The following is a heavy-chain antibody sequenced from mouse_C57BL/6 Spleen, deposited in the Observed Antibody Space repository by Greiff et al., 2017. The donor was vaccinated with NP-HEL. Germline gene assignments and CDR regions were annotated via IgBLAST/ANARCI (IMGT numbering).Heavy chain of an antibody. Sequence: QVQLQQPGAELVMPGASVKLSCKASGYTFTSYWMHWVKQRPGQGLEWIGEIDPSDSYTNYNQKFKGKSTLTVDKPSSTAYMQLSSLTSEDSAVYYCASYYGSSYDYWGQGTTLTVSS. V-gene: IGHV1-69*01. J-gene: IGHJ2*01. CDR3: ASYYGSSYDY. CDR2: IDPSDSYT. D-gene: IGHD1-1*01. CDR1: GYTFTSYW.